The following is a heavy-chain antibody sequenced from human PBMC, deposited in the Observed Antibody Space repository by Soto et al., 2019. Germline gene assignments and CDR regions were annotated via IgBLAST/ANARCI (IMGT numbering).Heavy chain of an antibody. J-gene: IGHJ6*02. CDR3: ARVLEYCSGGSCYSGVEV. Sequence: ASVKVSCKASGGTFSSYAISRLRQAPGQGLEWMGGIIPIFGTANYAQKFQGRVTITADESTSTAYMELSSLRSEDTAVYYCARVLEYCSGGSCYSGVEVWGQGTTVTVSS. CDR1: GGTFSSYA. D-gene: IGHD2-15*01. CDR2: IIPIFGTA. V-gene: IGHV1-69*13.